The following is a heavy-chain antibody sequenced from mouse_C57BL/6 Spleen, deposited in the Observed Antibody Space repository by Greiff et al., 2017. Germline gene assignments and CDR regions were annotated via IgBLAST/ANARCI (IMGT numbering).Heavy chain of an antibody. V-gene: IGHV5-9*01. CDR2: ISGGGGNT. CDR3: ARHGYFAMDD. J-gene: IGHJ4*01. Sequence: EVKLMESGGGLVKPGGSLKLSCAASGFTFSSYTMSWVRQTPEKRLEWVATISGGGGNTYYPDSVKGRFTISRDNAKNTLYLQMSSLRSEDTALYYCARHGYFAMDDWGQGTSVTVSS. CDR1: GFTFSSYT.